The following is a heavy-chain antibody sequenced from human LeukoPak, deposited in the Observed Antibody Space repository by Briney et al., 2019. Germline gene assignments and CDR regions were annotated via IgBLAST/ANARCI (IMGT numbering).Heavy chain of an antibody. CDR3: ARDIYSIAK. V-gene: IGHV3-74*01. D-gene: IGHD2-21*01. CDR1: GFTFSDYW. CDR2: IHSDGGTT. J-gene: IGHJ4*02. Sequence: PGGSLRLSCAASGFTFSDYWIHWVRQAPGKGLVWVSLIHSDGGTTNYADSVKGRFTMSRDNAKNMVYLQMNSLRVEDTAVYYCARDIYSIAKWGQGTLVTVSS.